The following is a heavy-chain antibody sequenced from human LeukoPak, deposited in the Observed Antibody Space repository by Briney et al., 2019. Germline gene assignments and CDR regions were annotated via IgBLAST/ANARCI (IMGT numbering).Heavy chain of an antibody. CDR2: IYPGDSDT. CDR3: ARGGYSGYDWGNWFDP. J-gene: IGHJ5*02. CDR1: GYSFTSYW. Sequence: GESLQISCKGSGYSFTSYWIGWVRQMPGKGLEWMGIIYPGDSDTRYSPSFQGQVTISADKSISTAYLQWSSLKASDTAMYYCARGGYSGYDWGNWFDPWGQGTLVTVSS. V-gene: IGHV5-51*01. D-gene: IGHD5-12*01.